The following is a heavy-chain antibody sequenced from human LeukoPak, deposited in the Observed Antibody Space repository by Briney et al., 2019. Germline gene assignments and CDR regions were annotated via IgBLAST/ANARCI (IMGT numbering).Heavy chain of an antibody. CDR1: GGSIGSSSYY. CDR2: IYYSGST. J-gene: IGHJ4*02. Sequence: PSETLSLTCTVSGGSIGSSSYYWGWIRQPPGKGLEWIGSIYYSGSTYYNPSLKSRVTISVDTSKNQFSLKLSSVTAADTAVYYCAESRGLGCFDYWGQGTLVTVSS. V-gene: IGHV4-39*01. CDR3: AESRGLGCFDY.